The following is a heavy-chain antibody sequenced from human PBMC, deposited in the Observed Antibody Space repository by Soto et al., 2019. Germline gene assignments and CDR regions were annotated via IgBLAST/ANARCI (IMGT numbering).Heavy chain of an antibody. V-gene: IGHV3-15*05. Sequence: EVQLVEAGGGLVKPGGSLRLSCAVSGFNFSNGWMSWVRQAPGKGLEWVGRIKSKVHGETTDYAAHVKGRFTISRDDSKNTLYLQMHSLQTEDTAVYYCSTDEWEWGQGTLVTVSS. D-gene: IGHD1-26*01. CDR1: GFNFSNGW. CDR2: IKSKVHGETT. J-gene: IGHJ4*02. CDR3: STDEWE.